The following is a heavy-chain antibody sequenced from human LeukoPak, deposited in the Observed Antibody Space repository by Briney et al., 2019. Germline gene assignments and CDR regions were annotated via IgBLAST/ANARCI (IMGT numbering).Heavy chain of an antibody. CDR2: IVVGSGNT. CDR3: AALSVDTAMGPYFDY. D-gene: IGHD5-18*01. Sequence: ASVKVSCKASRFTFTSSAMQWVRQARGQRLEWIGWIVVGSGNTNYAQKFQERVTITRDMSTSTAYMELSSLRSEDTAVYYCAALSVDTAMGPYFDYWGQGTLVTVSS. J-gene: IGHJ4*02. V-gene: IGHV1-58*02. CDR1: RFTFTSSA.